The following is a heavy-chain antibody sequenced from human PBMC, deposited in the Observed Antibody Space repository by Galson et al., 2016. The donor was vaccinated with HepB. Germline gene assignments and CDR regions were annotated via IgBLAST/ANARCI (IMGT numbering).Heavy chain of an antibody. CDR3: AQGRWSYRSTWYESFGH. CDR2: ISADGSTT. D-gene: IGHD6-13*01. Sequence: SLRLSCAASGFTFTTYAMHWVRQAPGKGLEWVAVISADGSTTYYADSVKGRFTISRDTSKSTLYLQMNSLRAADTAVYYCAQGRWSYRSTWYESFGHWGQGSLVTVSS. CDR1: GFTFTTYA. J-gene: IGHJ4*02. V-gene: IGHV3-30*18.